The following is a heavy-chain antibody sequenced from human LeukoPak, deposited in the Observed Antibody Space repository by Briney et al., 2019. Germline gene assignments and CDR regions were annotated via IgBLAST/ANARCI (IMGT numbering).Heavy chain of an antibody. CDR1: GYSISSGYY. J-gene: IGHJ1*01. D-gene: IGHD3-22*01. CDR3: ARGAPGPYYDSSGYPEYFQH. V-gene: IGHV4-38-2*02. CDR2: IYHSGST. Sequence: SETLSLTCTVSGYSISSGYYWGWIRQPPGKGLEWIGSIYHSGSTYYNPSLKSRVTISVDTSKNQFSLKLSSVTAADTAVYYCARGAPGPYYDSSGYPEYFQHWGQGTLVTVSS.